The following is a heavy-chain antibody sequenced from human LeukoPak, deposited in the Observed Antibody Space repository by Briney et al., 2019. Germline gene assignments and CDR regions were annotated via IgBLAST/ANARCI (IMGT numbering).Heavy chain of an antibody. CDR1: GFTFSSYS. CDR3: ARFPGGDGLDY. V-gene: IGHV3-21*01. D-gene: IGHD2-21*02. CDR2: ISSSSSYI. Sequence: GGSLRLSCAVSGFTFSSYSMNWVRQAPGKGLEWVSSISSSSSYIYYADSVKGRFTISRDNAKNSLYLQMNSLRAEDTAVYYCARFPGGDGLDYWGQGTLVTVSS. J-gene: IGHJ4*02.